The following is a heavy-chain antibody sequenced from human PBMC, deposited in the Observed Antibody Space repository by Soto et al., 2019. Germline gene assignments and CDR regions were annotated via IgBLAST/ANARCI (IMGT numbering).Heavy chain of an antibody. Sequence: GASVKVSCKASGYTFTSYAMHWVRQAPGQRLEWMGWINAGNGNTKYSQKFQGRVTITRDTSASTAYMELSSLRSEDTAVYYCARNGLLWFGEPHYYMDVWGKGTTVTVSS. D-gene: IGHD3-10*01. V-gene: IGHV1-3*01. CDR2: INAGNGNT. J-gene: IGHJ6*03. CDR1: GYTFTSYA. CDR3: ARNGLLWFGEPHYYMDV.